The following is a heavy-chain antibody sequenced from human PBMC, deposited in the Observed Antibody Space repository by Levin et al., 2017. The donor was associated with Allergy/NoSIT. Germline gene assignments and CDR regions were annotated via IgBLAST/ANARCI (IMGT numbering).Heavy chain of an antibody. CDR3: ARGDVVVTAMKTFDI. J-gene: IGHJ3*02. CDR1: RITFSAYA. V-gene: IGHV3-30*03. D-gene: IGHD2-21*02. CDR2: ISDDGTNT. Sequence: PGGSLRLSCEASRITFSAYAMHWVRQAPGKGLDWVAVISDDGTNTYYGDSVKGRFMISRDNSKNTLFLQMNSLRLEDTALYYCARGDVVVTAMKTFDIWGRGTLVTVS.